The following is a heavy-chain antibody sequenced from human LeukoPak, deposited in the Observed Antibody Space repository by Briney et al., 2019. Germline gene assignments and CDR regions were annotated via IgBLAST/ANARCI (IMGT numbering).Heavy chain of an antibody. V-gene: IGHV3-30-3*01. CDR1: GFTFSSYA. CDR3: ARDKGYEPETYFDY. D-gene: IGHD2-2*01. Sequence: GRSLRLSCAASGFTFSSYAMHWVRQAPGKGLEWVAVISYDGSNKYYADSVKGRFTISRDNSKNTLYLQMNSLRAEDTAVYYCARDKGYEPETYFDYRGQGTLVTVSS. J-gene: IGHJ4*02. CDR2: ISYDGSNK.